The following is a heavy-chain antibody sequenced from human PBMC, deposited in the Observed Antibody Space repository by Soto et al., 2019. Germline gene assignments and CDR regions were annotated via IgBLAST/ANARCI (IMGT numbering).Heavy chain of an antibody. D-gene: IGHD6-19*01. V-gene: IGHV4-59*02. Sequence: LSLTCTVSGGSVNSYYWSWIRQPPGKGLEWIGYIFYSGSTESNPSLKSRVTMSVDMSKNQFSLRLTSVTAEDTAVYYCAKDHEGGWPYYFDYWGQGTLVTVSS. CDR3: AKDHEGGWPYYFDY. CDR1: GGSVNSYY. J-gene: IGHJ4*02. CDR2: IFYSGST.